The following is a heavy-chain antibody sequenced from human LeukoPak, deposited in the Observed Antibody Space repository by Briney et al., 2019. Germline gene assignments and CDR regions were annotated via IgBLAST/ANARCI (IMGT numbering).Heavy chain of an antibody. Sequence: GGSLRLSCAASGFTFSSYAMYWVRQAPGKGLEWVAVISYDGTNKYYADSVKGRLTISRDNSRNTLYLQMNSLRAEDTAIYYCARGDRDVVPVENWFDPWGQGTLVTVSS. CDR2: ISYDGTNK. D-gene: IGHD2-2*01. V-gene: IGHV3-30*04. J-gene: IGHJ5*02. CDR1: GFTFSSYA. CDR3: ARGDRDVVPVENWFDP.